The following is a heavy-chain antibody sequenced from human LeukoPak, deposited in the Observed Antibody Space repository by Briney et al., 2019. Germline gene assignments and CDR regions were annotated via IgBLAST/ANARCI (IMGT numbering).Heavy chain of an antibody. CDR3: ARDEELYYDSSGYLGY. D-gene: IGHD3-22*01. CDR2: ISSSSSYI. J-gene: IGHJ4*02. Sequence: GGSLRLSCAASGFTFSSYSMNWVRQAPGKGLEWVSSISSSSSYIYYADSVKGRFTISRDNAKNSLYLQMNSLRAEDTAVYYCARDEELYYDSSGYLGYWGQGTLDTVSS. V-gene: IGHV3-21*01. CDR1: GFTFSSYS.